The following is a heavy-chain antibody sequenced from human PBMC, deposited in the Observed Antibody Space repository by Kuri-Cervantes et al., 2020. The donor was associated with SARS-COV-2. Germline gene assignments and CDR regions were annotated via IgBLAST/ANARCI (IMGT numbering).Heavy chain of an antibody. V-gene: IGHV1-2*02. CDR2: INPNSGGT. J-gene: IGHJ4*02. CDR1: GYTFTGYY. Sequence: ASVKVSCKASGYTFTGYYMHWVRQAPGQGLEWMGWINPNSGGTNYAQKFQGRVTMTRDTSISTAYMELSRLRSDDTAVYYCARGNGGVLWFGEFRSFDYWGQGTLVTVSS. D-gene: IGHD3-10*01. CDR3: ARGNGGVLWFGEFRSFDY.